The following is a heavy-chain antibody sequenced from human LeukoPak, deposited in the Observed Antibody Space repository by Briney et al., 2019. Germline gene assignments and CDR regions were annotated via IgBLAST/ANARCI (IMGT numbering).Heavy chain of an antibody. D-gene: IGHD5-24*01. CDR2: IYSGGST. CDR3: AREGDGSPGAFDI. J-gene: IGHJ3*02. Sequence: GGSLGLSCAASGFTVSSNYMSWVRQAPGKGLEWVSVIYSGGSTYYADSVKGRFTISRDNSKNTLYLQMNSLRAEDTAVYYCAREGDGSPGAFDIWGQGTMVTVSS. CDR1: GFTVSSNY. V-gene: IGHV3-53*01.